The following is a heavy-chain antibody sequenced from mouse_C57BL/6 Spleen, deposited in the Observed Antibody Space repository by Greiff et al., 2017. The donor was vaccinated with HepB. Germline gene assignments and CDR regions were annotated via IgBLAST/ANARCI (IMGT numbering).Heavy chain of an antibody. CDR1: GYSFTGYY. J-gene: IGHJ4*01. V-gene: IGHV1-42*01. Sequence: EVQLQQSGPELVKPGASVKISCKASGYSFTGYYMNWVKQSPEKSLEWIGEINPSTGGTTYNQKFKAKATLTVDKSSSTAYMQLKSLTSEDSAVYYCAKLRGSTVVRYYAMDYWGQGTSVTVSS. CDR2: INPSTGGT. D-gene: IGHD1-1*01. CDR3: AKLRGSTVVRYYAMDY.